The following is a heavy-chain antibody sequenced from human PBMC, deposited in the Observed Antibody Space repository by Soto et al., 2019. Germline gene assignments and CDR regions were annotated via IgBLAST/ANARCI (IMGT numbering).Heavy chain of an antibody. V-gene: IGHV3-23*01. CDR2: AGGSGSTT. CDR3: AKGTGITRFYFDY. D-gene: IGHD1-7*01. J-gene: IGHJ4*02. CDR1: GFPFSSYA. Sequence: EVQLLESGGGLVQPGGSLRLSCAASGFPFSSYAMNWVRQSPGKGLEWVSGAGGSGSTTYYADSVRGRFTISRDNSKNTLYLQLNSLRAEDTAVYYCAKGTGITRFYFDYWGQGALVTVSS.